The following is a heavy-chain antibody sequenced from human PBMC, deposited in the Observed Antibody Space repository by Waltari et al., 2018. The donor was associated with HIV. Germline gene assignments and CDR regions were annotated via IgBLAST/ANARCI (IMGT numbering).Heavy chain of an antibody. D-gene: IGHD5-12*01. J-gene: IGHJ3*02. CDR3: ARATRDGYNPSGAFDI. V-gene: IGHV3-13*01. Sequence: EVQLVESGGGLVQPGGSLSLSCAASGFTFSSYDMHWVRHATGKGLGWVSAMGTAIDTYYPRSVKGRFTSSRENAKNSLYLQMNSLRAGDTAVYYCARATRDGYNPSGAFDIWGQGTMVTVSS. CDR2: MGTAIDT. CDR1: GFTFSSYD.